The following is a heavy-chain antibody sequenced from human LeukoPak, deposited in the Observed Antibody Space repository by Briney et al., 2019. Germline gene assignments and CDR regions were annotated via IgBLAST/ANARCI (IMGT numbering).Heavy chain of an antibody. CDR1: GFTFDIYA. Sequence: GGSLRLSCAASGFTFDIYAMSWVRQAPGVGLEWVSAISGRGENTYYADSVKGRFAISRDNSKNTPYLQVNSLRAEDSAVYYCAKGATVGTLIKNWFDPWGQGTLVTVSS. D-gene: IGHD6-13*01. V-gene: IGHV3-23*01. CDR3: AKGATVGTLIKNWFDP. J-gene: IGHJ5*02. CDR2: ISGRGENT.